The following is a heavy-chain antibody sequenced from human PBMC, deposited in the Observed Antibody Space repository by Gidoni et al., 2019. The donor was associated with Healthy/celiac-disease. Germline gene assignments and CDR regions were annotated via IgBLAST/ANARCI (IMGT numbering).Heavy chain of an antibody. CDR3: ARGPSGYSYGEYFQH. CDR1: GYTSTGYY. J-gene: IGHJ1*01. D-gene: IGHD5-18*01. CDR2: INPNSGGT. Sequence: QVQLVQSGAEVKKPGASVKVSCMASGYTSTGYYMHWVRQAPGQGLEWMGWINPNSGGTNYAQKFQGRVTMTRDTSISTAYMELSRLRSDDTAVYYCARGPSGYSYGEYFQHWGQGTLVTVSS. V-gene: IGHV1-2*02.